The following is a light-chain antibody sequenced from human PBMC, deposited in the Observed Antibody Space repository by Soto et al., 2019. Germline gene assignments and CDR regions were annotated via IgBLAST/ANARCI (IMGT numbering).Light chain of an antibody. Sequence: DIQMTQSPSSLSASVGDRVTIACRASQTITGYLNWYQQKPGKAPKLLIYAASTLQSVVPSRFSGSGSGTDFSLTIRSPQPEDCVTYYCQQRHGIPYTLGQGTKLEIK. V-gene: IGKV1-39*01. CDR3: QQRHGIPYT. CDR1: QTITGY. CDR2: AAS. J-gene: IGKJ2*01.